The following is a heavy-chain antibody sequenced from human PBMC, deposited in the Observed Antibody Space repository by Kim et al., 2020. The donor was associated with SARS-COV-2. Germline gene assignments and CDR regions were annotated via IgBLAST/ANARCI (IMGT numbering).Heavy chain of an antibody. CDR2: ISGSGSTT. CDR1: GFTFSTYS. J-gene: IGHJ4*02. D-gene: IGHD3-9*01. CDR3: ARDLYILTGYSEHY. V-gene: IGHV3-48*04. Sequence: GGSLRLSCAASGFTFSTYSMNWVRQAPGKGLEWVSYISGSGSTTYYADSVKGRFTISRDNAKNSLFLQMTSLRAEDTAVYYCARDLYILTGYSEHYWGQG.